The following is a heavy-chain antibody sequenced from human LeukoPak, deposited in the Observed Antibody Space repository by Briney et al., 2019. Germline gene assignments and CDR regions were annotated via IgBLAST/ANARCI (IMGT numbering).Heavy chain of an antibody. CDR3: ARDFPGIAAAGTRYNWFDP. CDR2: IIPIFGTA. CDR1: GGTFSSYA. D-gene: IGHD6-13*01. J-gene: IGHJ5*02. V-gene: IGHV1-69*05. Sequence: GASVKVSCKASGGTFSSYAISWVRQASGQGLEWMGGIIPIFGTANYAQKFQGRVTITTDESTSTAYMELSSLRSEDTAVYYCARDFPGIAAAGTRYNWFDPWGQGTLVTVSS.